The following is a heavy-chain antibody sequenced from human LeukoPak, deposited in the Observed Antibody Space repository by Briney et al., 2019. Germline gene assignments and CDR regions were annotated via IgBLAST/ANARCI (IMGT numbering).Heavy chain of an antibody. CDR3: ARRDCTSTTCYAGSYYFDY. Sequence: SETLSLTCSVSGGSISSISYYWGWIRQPPGKGLEWIGSIYYSGSAYYTPSLKSRVTVSVDTSTNQFSMKLPYLKAADTAVYYCARRDCTSTTCYAGSYYFDYWGQGNLVTVSS. D-gene: IGHD2-2*01. J-gene: IGHJ4*02. CDR2: IYYSGSA. CDR1: GGSISSISYY. V-gene: IGHV4-39*01.